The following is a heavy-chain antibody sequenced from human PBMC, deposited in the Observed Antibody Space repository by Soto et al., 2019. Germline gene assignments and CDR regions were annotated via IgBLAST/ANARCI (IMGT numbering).Heavy chain of an antibody. CDR2: IKQDGSEK. CDR1: GFTFSSYW. D-gene: IGHD3-22*01. Sequence: GGSLRLSCAASGFTFSSYWMSWVRQAPGKGLEWVANIKQDGSEKYYVDSVKGRFTISRDNAKNSLYLQMNSLRAEDTAVYYCARARRGPYYYDSSGSIYFDYWGQGTLVTVSS. V-gene: IGHV3-7*05. CDR3: ARARRGPYYYDSSGSIYFDY. J-gene: IGHJ4*02.